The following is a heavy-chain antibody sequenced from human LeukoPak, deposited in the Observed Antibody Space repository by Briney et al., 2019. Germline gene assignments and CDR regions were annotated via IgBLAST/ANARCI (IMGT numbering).Heavy chain of an antibody. CDR2: ISRSGADI. Sequence: GGSLRLSCAASGFTFSSYAMNWVRQAPGKGLEWVSSISRSGADIYYADSVEGRFTISRDNAKNSLYLQMNSLRAEDTAVYYCARPPYSSGWVFDYWGQGTLVTVSS. V-gene: IGHV3-21*01. D-gene: IGHD6-19*01. CDR1: GFTFSSYA. J-gene: IGHJ4*02. CDR3: ARPPYSSGWVFDY.